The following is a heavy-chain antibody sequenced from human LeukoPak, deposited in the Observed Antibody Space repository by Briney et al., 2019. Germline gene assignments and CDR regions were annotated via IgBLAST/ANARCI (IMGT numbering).Heavy chain of an antibody. Sequence: PSETLSLTCAVSGGSISSGGYSWSWIRQPPGTGLEWIGYIYHSGSTYYNPSLKSRVTISVNRSKNQFSLKLSSVTAADTAVYYCARWTYDSSGLDYWGQGTLVTVSS. V-gene: IGHV4-30-2*01. CDR2: IYHSGST. J-gene: IGHJ4*02. CDR1: GGSISSGGYS. CDR3: ARWTYDSSGLDY. D-gene: IGHD3-22*01.